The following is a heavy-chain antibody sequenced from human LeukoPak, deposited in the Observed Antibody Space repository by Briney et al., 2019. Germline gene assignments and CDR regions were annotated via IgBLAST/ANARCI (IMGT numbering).Heavy chain of an antibody. Sequence: PGRSLRLSCAASGFTFSSYGMHWVRLAPGKGLEWVAVISYDGSNKYYADSVKGRFTISRDNSKNTLYLQMNSLRAEDTAVYYCAKDRTVAGSDYWGQGTLVTVSS. CDR2: ISYDGSNK. CDR1: GFTFSSYG. J-gene: IGHJ4*02. CDR3: AKDRTVAGSDY. D-gene: IGHD6-19*01. V-gene: IGHV3-30*18.